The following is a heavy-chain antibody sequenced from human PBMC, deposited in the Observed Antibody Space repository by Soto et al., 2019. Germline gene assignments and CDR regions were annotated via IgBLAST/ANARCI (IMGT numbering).Heavy chain of an antibody. CDR2: IDWDDDK. V-gene: IGHV2-70*01. CDR3: ARMERDKGYQERALNYYFDY. Sequence: SGPTLVNPTQTLTLTCTFSGFSLSTSGMCVSWIRQPPGKALEWLALIDWDDDKYYHTTLKTKPTISKNTSKNQGVLTLTNIDPVDTATYYCARMERDKGYQERALNYYFDYWGQGTLVTVSS. J-gene: IGHJ4*02. CDR1: GFSLSTSGMC. D-gene: IGHD2-15*01.